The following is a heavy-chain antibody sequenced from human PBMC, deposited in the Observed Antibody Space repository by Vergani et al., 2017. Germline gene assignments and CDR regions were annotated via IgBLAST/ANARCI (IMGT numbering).Heavy chain of an antibody. J-gene: IGHJ4*02. CDR1: GFTFSSYA. CDR2: ISGSGGST. V-gene: IGHV3-23*01. Sequence: EVQLLESGGGLVQPGGSLRLSCAASGFTFSSYAMSWVRQAPGKGLEWVSAISGSGGSTYYADSVKGRFTISGDNAKNTLYLQMNSLRAEDTAVYYCARVLGVILWFGGLDYWGQGTLVTVSS. D-gene: IGHD3-10*01. CDR3: ARVLGVILWFGGLDY.